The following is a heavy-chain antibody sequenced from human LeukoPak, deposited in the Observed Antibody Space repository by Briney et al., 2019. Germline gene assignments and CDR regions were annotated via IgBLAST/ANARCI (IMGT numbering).Heavy chain of an antibody. D-gene: IGHD3-22*01. CDR3: ARGKIMFVGYYDSSVSLDY. V-gene: IGHV1-8*01. CDR2: MNPNSGNT. J-gene: IGHJ4*02. Sequence: GSVKVSCKASGYTFTSYDINWVRQATGQGLEWMGWMNPNSGNTGYALKFQGRVTMTRNTSISTAYMELSSLRSEDTAVYYCARGKIMFVGYYDSSVSLDYWGQGTLVTVSS. CDR1: GYTFTSYD.